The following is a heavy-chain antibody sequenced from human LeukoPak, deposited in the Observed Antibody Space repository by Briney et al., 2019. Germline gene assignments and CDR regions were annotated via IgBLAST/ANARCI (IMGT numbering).Heavy chain of an antibody. CDR1: GGSFSGYY. D-gene: IGHD3-16*02. J-gene: IGHJ3*02. Sequence: SETLSLTCAVYGGSFSGYYWSWIRQPPGKGLEWIGYFYYSGSTNYNPSLKSRVTISVDTSKNQFFLKLSSVTAADTAVYYCARVLPSYDYVWGSYRPGDAFDIWGQGTMVTVSS. V-gene: IGHV4-59*12. CDR2: FYYSGST. CDR3: ARVLPSYDYVWGSYRPGDAFDI.